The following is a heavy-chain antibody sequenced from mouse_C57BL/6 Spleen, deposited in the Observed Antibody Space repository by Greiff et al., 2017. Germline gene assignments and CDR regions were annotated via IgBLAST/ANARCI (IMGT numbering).Heavy chain of an antibody. V-gene: IGHV1-50*01. D-gene: IGHD1-1*01. CDR3: ARNDYGSSGYFDY. J-gene: IGHJ2*01. Sequence: QVQLQQPGAELVKPGASVKLSCKASGYTFTSYWMQWVKQRPGQGLEWIGEIDPSDSYTNYNQKFKGKATLTVDTSSSTAYMQLSSLTSEYSAVYYCARNDYGSSGYFDYWGQGTTLTVSS. CDR1: GYTFTSYW. CDR2: IDPSDSYT.